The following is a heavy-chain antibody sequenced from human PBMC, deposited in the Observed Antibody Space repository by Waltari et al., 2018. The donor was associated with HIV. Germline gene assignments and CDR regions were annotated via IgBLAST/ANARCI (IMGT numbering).Heavy chain of an antibody. J-gene: IGHJ5*02. Sequence: EVQLVESGGGLVQPGGSLRLSCAASGYPFRSSWMSWVRQAPGKGLEWVANIKQDGSEKYYVDSMKGRFTISRDNAKNSLYLQINSLRAEDTAVYYCAGRSPARRLNWFDPWGQGTLVIVSS. CDR1: GYPFRSSW. CDR3: AGRSPARRLNWFDP. CDR2: IKQDGSEK. V-gene: IGHV3-7*01. D-gene: IGHD2-8*01.